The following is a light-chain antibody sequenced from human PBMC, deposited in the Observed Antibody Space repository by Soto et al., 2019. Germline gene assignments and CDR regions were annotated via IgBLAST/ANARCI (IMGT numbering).Light chain of an antibody. J-gene: IGKJ1*01. V-gene: IGKV1-39*01. Sequence: DIQMTQSPSTLSASVGDRVTITCRASQSISSWLAWYQKKPGKAPKLLIYAASSLQSGVPSRFSGSGSETDFTLTISSLQPEDFATYSCQQSYSTTWTFGQGTKVDIK. CDR1: QSISSW. CDR3: QQSYSTTWT. CDR2: AAS.